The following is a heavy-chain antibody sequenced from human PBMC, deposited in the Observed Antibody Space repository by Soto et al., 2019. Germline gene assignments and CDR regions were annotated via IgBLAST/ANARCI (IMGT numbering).Heavy chain of an antibody. CDR1: GFTFSSYW. D-gene: IGHD6-19*01. CDR2: INSDGSST. V-gene: IGHV3-74*01. CDR3: ARALDYSSGWSGADYGMDV. J-gene: IGHJ6*02. Sequence: EVQLVESGGGLVQPGGSLRLSCAASGFTFSSYWMHWVRQAPGKGLVWVSRINSDGSSTSYADSVKGRFTISRDNAKNTLYLQINILRAEDTAVYYCARALDYSSGWSGADYGMDVWGQGTTVTVS.